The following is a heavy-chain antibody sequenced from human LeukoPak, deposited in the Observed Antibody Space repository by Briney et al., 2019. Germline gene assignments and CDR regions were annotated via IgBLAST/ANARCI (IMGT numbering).Heavy chain of an antibody. CDR3: TTADWWGLLLPIPFDY. V-gene: IGHV3-49*03. J-gene: IGHJ4*02. CDR2: IRSKTYGGTT. CDR1: GFTFGDYA. D-gene: IGHD2-21*02. Sequence: PGGSLRLSCTASGFTFGDYAMSWFRQAPGKGLEWVGFIRSKTYGGTTEYAASVKGRFTIPRDDSKSIAYLQMNNLKTEDTAVYYCTTADWWGLLLPIPFDYWGQGTLVTVSS.